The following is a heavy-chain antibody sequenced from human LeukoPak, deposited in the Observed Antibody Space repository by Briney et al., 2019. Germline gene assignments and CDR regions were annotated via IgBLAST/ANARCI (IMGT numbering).Heavy chain of an antibody. V-gene: IGHV3-64*02. D-gene: IGHD3-16*02. J-gene: IGHJ4*02. Sequence: GGSLRLSCAGSGFIFYSYAMHWVRQAPGRGLEYVAAITSSGSSTFYADSVKGRFTISRDNSNNTLYLQMGSLRPEDMSVYYCTRGPGYDYVWGSYRADYWGQGTLVTVSS. CDR2: ITSSGSST. CDR3: TRGPGYDYVWGSYRADY. CDR1: GFIFYSYA.